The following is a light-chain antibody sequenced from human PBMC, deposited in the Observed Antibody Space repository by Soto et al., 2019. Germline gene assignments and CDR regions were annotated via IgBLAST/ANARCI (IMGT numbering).Light chain of an antibody. Sequence: QSVLTQPLSASGTPGQGVTIYCSGSTXNIGSNYVYWYQQLPGTAPKLLIYRNNQRPSGVPDRFSGSKSGTSASLAISGLRSDDEADYFCATWDESLNGFYVFGTGTKVTVL. CDR1: TXNIGSNY. V-gene: IGLV1-47*01. CDR2: RNN. J-gene: IGLJ1*01. CDR3: ATWDESLNGFYV.